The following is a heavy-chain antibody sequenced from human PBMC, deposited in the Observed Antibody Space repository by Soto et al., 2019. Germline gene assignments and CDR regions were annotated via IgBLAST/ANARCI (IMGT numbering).Heavy chain of an antibody. CDR1: GFTFSNYA. CDR3: AKTPRQWLVYFDY. CDR2: ISGSGGTT. V-gene: IGHV3-23*01. D-gene: IGHD6-19*01. J-gene: IGHJ4*02. Sequence: EVQLLESGGGLVQPGGSLRLSCAASGFTFSNYAIAWVRQAPGKGLEWVSGISGSGGTTYYADSVKGRFTISRDNSKDTLHLQMNGLRAEATAGYYCAKTPRQWLVYFDYWGQGALVTVSS.